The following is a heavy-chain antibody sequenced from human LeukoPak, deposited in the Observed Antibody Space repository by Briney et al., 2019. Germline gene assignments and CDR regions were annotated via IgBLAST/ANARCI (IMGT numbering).Heavy chain of an antibody. Sequence: ASVKVSCKASGYTFTNYGISWVRQAPGQGLEWMGWISAYNGHTNYAQKFQGRVTMTTDTSTSTAYMELRSLRSDDTAVYYCARDLPDLTYYYDSSGLDYWGQGTLVTVSS. V-gene: IGHV1-18*01. CDR2: ISAYNGHT. CDR3: ARDLPDLTYYYDSSGLDY. J-gene: IGHJ4*02. CDR1: GYTFTNYG. D-gene: IGHD3-22*01.